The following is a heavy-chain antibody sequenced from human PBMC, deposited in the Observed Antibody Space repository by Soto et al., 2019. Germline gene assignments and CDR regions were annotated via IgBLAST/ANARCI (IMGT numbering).Heavy chain of an antibody. V-gene: IGHV4-59*08. CDR2: IYSSGSA. D-gene: IGHD3-22*01. J-gene: IGHJ4*02. Sequence: PETLSLSCTVCGGSFNNYYWTGIRQPPGKGLEWIGYIYSSGSAGYNPSLKSRVTMLVDTSKNQFSLKLSSVTAADTAVYYCARRSNFYYGFDYWGRGTLVTVSS. CDR3: ARRSNFYYGFDY. CDR1: GGSFNNYY.